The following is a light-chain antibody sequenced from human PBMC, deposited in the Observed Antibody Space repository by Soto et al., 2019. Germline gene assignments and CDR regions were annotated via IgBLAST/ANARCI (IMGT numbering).Light chain of an antibody. J-gene: IGLJ2*01. V-gene: IGLV2-23*03. CDR2: GGS. CDR3: CSYAGSSTFNVV. CDR1: SSDVGGYNL. Sequence: QSALTQPASVSGSPGQSITISCTGTSSDVGGYNLVSWYQQHPGKAPKLMIYGGSKRPSGVSNRCSGSKSGNTASLTISGLQVEDEADDYCCSYAGSSTFNVVFGGGTKHTVL.